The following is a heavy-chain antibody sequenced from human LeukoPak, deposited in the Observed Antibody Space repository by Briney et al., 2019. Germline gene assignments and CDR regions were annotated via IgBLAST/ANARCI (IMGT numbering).Heavy chain of an antibody. J-gene: IGHJ4*02. CDR1: GFTFSTYA. D-gene: IGHD3-22*01. CDR3: VKGSEAYCDSKSDY. CDR2: ISSNGGTI. V-gene: IGHV3-64D*09. Sequence: GGSLRLSCSASGFTFSTYAMHWVRQAPGKGLEYVSAISSNGGTIYYTDSVKGRFTISRDNSKSTLYLQLSGLRAEDTAVYYCVKGSEAYCDSKSDYWGQGTLVTVSS.